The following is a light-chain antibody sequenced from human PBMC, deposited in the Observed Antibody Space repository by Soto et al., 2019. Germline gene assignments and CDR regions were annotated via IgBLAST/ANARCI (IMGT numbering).Light chain of an antibody. V-gene: IGLV2-23*01. Sequence: QSVLTQPASVSASPGQSITISCTGTSSDIGSYNLVSWYQQHPGKAPRLMIYDASKRPSGVSNRFSGSKSGNTASLTISGLQAEDEADYYCCSYAGSSTWVFGGGTKVTVL. CDR2: DAS. CDR3: CSYAGSSTWV. J-gene: IGLJ3*02. CDR1: SSDIGSYNL.